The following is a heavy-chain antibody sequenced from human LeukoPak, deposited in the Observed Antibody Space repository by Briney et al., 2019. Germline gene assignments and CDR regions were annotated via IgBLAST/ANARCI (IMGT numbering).Heavy chain of an antibody. J-gene: IGHJ4*02. CDR3: AGLSGYDPYYFDY. D-gene: IGHD5-12*01. Sequence: ASMLVSCKASGYSLTGYYMQWVRQAPGQGLEWMGCITPNSGGTDSAQKFQGRVTMTRDTSISTAYMELSRLTSNDTAVYYCAGLSGYDPYYFDYWGQGTLVAVSS. CDR1: GYSLTGYY. V-gene: IGHV1-2*02. CDR2: ITPNSGGT.